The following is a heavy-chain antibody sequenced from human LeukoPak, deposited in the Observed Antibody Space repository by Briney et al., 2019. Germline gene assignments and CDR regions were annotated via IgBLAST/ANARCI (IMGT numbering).Heavy chain of an antibody. V-gene: IGHV3-7*01. CDR1: GFTFSRYW. D-gene: IGHD2-15*01. CDR2: IKEDGSEK. J-gene: IGHJ6*03. Sequence: PGGSLRLSCAASGFTFSRYWMSWVRQAPGKGLEWVANIKEDGSEKYYVDSVKGRLTISRDNAKNSLSLQIKSLRAEDTAVYYCARQKAVVVVAATPDEDYGDYVDYYYYMDAWGKGTTVTVSS. CDR3: ARQKAVVVVAATPDEDYGDYVDYYYYMDA.